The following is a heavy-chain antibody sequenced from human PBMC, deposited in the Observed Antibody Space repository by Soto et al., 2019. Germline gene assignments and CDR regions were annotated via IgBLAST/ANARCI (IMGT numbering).Heavy chain of an antibody. CDR1: GYTFTSYY. J-gene: IGHJ4*02. CDR2: INPSGGST. Sequence: QVQLVQSGAEVKKPGASVKVSCKASGYTFTSYYMHWVRQAPGQGLEWMGIINPSGGSTSYAQKFQGRVTMTRETSTSTVYMELSSLRSDDTAVYYCARGSITMVRGVIITPDYWGQGTLVTVSS. D-gene: IGHD3-10*01. V-gene: IGHV1-46*03. CDR3: ARGSITMVRGVIITPDY.